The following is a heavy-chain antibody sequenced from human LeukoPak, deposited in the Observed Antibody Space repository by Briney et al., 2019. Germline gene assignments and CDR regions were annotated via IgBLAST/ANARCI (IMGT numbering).Heavy chain of an antibody. Sequence: SETLSLTCTVSGGSISSYYWSWIRQPAGKGLEWIGRIYTSGSTNYNPSLKSRVTMSVDPSKNQFSLKQSSVTAADTAVYYCAVLLMGGWFDPWGQGTLVTVSS. J-gene: IGHJ5*02. CDR1: GGSISSYY. CDR2: IYTSGST. D-gene: IGHD3-16*01. V-gene: IGHV4-4*07. CDR3: AVLLMGGWFDP.